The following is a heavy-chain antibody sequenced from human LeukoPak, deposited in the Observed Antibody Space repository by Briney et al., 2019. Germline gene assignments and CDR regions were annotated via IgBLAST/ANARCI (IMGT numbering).Heavy chain of an antibody. Sequence: PSETLSPTCTVSGGSISSYYWSWIRQPPGKGLEWIGYIYYSGGTNYNPSLKSRVTISVDTSKNQFSLKLSSVTAADTAVYYCARVTIFGDLWGQGTLVTVSS. CDR3: ARVTIFGDL. J-gene: IGHJ4*02. D-gene: IGHD3-3*01. CDR1: GGSISSYY. V-gene: IGHV4-59*12. CDR2: IYYSGGT.